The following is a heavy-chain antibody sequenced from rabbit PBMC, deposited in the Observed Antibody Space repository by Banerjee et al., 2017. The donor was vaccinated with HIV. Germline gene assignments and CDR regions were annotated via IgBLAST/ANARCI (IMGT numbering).Heavy chain of an antibody. CDR3: ARGGWGELVLRL. D-gene: IGHD4-1*01. CDR2: VYTGGSGNT. Sequence: QSLEESGGDLVKPGASLTLTCTASGFSVSVNYYMCWVRQAPGKGLEWIACVYTGGSGNTYYASWAKGRFTISRTSSTTVTLQMTSLTVADTATYFCARGGWGELVLRLWGPGTLVTVS. CDR1: GFSVSVNYY. J-gene: IGHJ6*01. V-gene: IGHV1S40*01.